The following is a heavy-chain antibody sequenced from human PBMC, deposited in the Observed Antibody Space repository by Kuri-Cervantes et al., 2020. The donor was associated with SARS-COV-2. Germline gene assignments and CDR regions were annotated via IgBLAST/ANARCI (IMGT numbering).Heavy chain of an antibody. CDR1: GGSISSSSYY. J-gene: IGHJ3*02. D-gene: IGHD2-21*01. V-gene: IGHV4-39*01. CDR3: ARHSGGGDDAFDI. CDR2: IYYSGST. Sequence: SETLSLTCTVSGGSISSSSYYWGWIRQPPGKGLEWIGSIYYSGSTYYNPSPKSRVTISVDTSKNQFSLKLSSVTAADTAVYYCARHSGGGDDAFDIWGQGTMVTVSS.